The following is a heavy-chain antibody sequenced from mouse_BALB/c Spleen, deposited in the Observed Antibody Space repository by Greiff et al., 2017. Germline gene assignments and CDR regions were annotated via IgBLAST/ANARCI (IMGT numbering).Heavy chain of an antibody. CDR1: GFSLTSYG. Sequence: QVHVKQSGPGLVAPSQSLSITCTVSGFSLTSYGVHWVRQPPGKGLEWLGVIWAGGSTNYNSALMSRLSISKDNSKSQVFLKMNSLQTDDTAMYYCARPSIYYGYDPFAYWGQGTLVTVSA. J-gene: IGHJ3*01. CDR2: IWAGGST. D-gene: IGHD2-2*01. V-gene: IGHV2-9*02. CDR3: ARPSIYYGYDPFAY.